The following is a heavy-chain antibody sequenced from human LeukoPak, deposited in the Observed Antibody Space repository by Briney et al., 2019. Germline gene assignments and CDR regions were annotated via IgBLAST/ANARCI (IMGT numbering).Heavy chain of an antibody. CDR2: INPNSCGT. Sequence: GASVKVSFKASGYTFTGYYMHWVRQAPGQGREWMGWINPNSCGTKCAQKFQGRVTMPRDTSISTAYMELSRLRSDDTAVYYCARAPYYYGSSGYSYNWFDPWGQGTLVTVSS. V-gene: IGHV1-2*02. CDR1: GYTFTGYY. CDR3: ARAPYYYGSSGYSYNWFDP. J-gene: IGHJ5*02. D-gene: IGHD3-22*01.